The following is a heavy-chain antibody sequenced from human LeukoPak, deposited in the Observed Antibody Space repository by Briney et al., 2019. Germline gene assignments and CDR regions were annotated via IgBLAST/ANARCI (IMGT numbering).Heavy chain of an antibody. CDR2: IYSGGST. CDR3: ARSAAPARDAFDI. V-gene: IGHV3-53*01. Sequence: PGGSLRLSCAASGFTVSSNYMSWVRQALGKGLEWVSVIYSGGSTYYADSVKGRFTISRDNSKNTLYLQMNSLRAEDTAVYYCARSAAPARDAFDIWGQGTMVTVSS. J-gene: IGHJ3*02. CDR1: GFTVSSNY.